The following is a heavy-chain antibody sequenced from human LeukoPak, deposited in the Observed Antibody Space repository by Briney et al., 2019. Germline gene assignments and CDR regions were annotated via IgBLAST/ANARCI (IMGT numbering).Heavy chain of an antibody. CDR3: ASLGSSSWYSGDWFDP. CDR2: INPSGGST. V-gene: IGHV1-46*01. Sequence: ASVKVSCKASGYTFTSYYIHWVRQALGQGLEWMGIINPSGGSTSYAQKFQGRVTMTRDTSTSTVYMELSSLRSEDTAVYYCASLGSSSWYSGDWFDPWGQGTLVTVSS. J-gene: IGHJ5*02. CDR1: GYTFTSYY. D-gene: IGHD6-13*01.